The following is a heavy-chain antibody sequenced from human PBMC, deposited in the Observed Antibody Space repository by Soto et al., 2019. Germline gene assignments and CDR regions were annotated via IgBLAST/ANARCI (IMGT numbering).Heavy chain of an antibody. V-gene: IGHV1-3*01. CDR1: GYTFTSYA. J-gene: IGHJ4*02. Sequence: ASVKVSCKASGYTFTSYAMHWVRQAPGQRLEWMGWIIPGNGNTKYSQKFQDRVTITRDTSASTVYMELSSLRSEDTAVYYCAKSICIGTSCYFDFWGQGTLVTSPQ. CDR2: IIPGNGNT. CDR3: AKSICIGTSCYFDF. D-gene: IGHD2-2*01.